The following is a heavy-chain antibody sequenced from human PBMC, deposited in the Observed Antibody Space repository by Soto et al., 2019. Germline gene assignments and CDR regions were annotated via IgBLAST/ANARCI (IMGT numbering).Heavy chain of an antibody. D-gene: IGHD2-15*01. CDR1: GVSLTTSGVG. J-gene: IGHJ4*02. CDR3: AHRQRTVVVGAPFDL. Sequence: QITLRESGPTLVQPTQTLTLTCTLSGVSLTTSGVGVGWIRQPPGKALEWLALIYWDDDKRFSPSLKSRLAITRDTSKNQVVKTMTDMAPVDTAIYYCAHRQRTVVVGAPFDLWGQGSQVTVSS. CDR2: IYWDDDK. V-gene: IGHV2-5*02.